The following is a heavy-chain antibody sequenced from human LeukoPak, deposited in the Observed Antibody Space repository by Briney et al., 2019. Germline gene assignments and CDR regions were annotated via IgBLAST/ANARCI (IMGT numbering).Heavy chain of an antibody. J-gene: IGHJ4*02. D-gene: IGHD3-10*01. Sequence: ASVKVSCKASGYTFTSYGISWVRQAPGQGLEWMGWISAYNGNTNYAQKLQGRVTMTTDTSTSTAYTELRSLRSDDTAVYYCARTMGRVTSPPDYWGQGTLVTVSS. CDR1: GYTFTSYG. V-gene: IGHV1-18*01. CDR2: ISAYNGNT. CDR3: ARTMGRVTSPPDY.